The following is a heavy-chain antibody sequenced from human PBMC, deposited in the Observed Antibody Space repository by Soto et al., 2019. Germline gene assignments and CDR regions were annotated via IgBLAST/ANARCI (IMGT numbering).Heavy chain of an antibody. J-gene: IGHJ3*02. Sequence: GGSLRLSCAASGFTFSSYGMHWVRQAPGKGLEWVAVIWYDGSNKYYADSVKGRFTISRDNSKNTLYLQMNSLRAEDTAVYYCARGWLGGLGRDAFDIWGQGTMVTVSS. CDR2: IWYDGSNK. D-gene: IGHD3-22*01. CDR1: GFTFSSYG. V-gene: IGHV3-33*01. CDR3: ARGWLGGLGRDAFDI.